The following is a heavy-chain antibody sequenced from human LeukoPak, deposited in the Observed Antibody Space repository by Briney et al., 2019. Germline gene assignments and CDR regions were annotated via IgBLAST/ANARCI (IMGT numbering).Heavy chain of an antibody. D-gene: IGHD3-10*01. CDR3: ARSKAGGSGSGRPFDY. V-gene: IGHV3-53*01. CDR1: GFIVSSTY. CDR2: IYSGGST. J-gene: IGHJ4*02. Sequence: GGSLRLSCAASGFIVSSTYMSWVRQAPGKGLEWVSVIYSGGSTYYADSVKGRFTISRDNAKSSLYLQMNSLRAEDTAVYYCARSKAGGSGSGRPFDYWGQGTLVTVSS.